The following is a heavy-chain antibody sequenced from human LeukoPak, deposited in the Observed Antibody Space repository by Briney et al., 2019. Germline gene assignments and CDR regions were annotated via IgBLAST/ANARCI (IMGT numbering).Heavy chain of an antibody. CDR2: IWDDGSNK. J-gene: IGHJ4*02. CDR1: GFIFSRYG. D-gene: IGHD4-17*01. Sequence: GGSLRLSCEASGFIFSRYGMHWVRQAPGKGLERVAVIWDDGSNKFYGDSVKGRFTVSRDNSKNMLYLQLNSLSAEDTAVCYCARRADYGDYFDSWGQGTLVSVSS. CDR3: ARRADYGDYFDS. V-gene: IGHV3-33*01.